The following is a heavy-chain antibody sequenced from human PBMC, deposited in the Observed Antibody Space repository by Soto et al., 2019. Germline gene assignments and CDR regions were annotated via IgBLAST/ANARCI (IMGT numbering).Heavy chain of an antibody. CDR1: GGTFSSYA. V-gene: IGHV1-69*13. D-gene: IGHD2-15*01. J-gene: IGHJ6*02. Sequence: SVKVSCKASGGTFSSYAISWVRQAPGQGLEWMGGIIPIFGTANYAQKFQGRVTITADESTSTAYMELSSLRSEDTAVYYCARHPPRGSPVSYYGMDVWSQGTTVTVSS. CDR2: IIPIFGTA. CDR3: ARHPPRGSPVSYYGMDV.